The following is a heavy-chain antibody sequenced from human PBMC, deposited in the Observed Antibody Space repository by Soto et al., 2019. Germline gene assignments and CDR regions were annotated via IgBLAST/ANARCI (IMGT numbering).Heavy chain of an antibody. CDR3: AKDLDQDLMVYAAFTHYGMDV. CDR2: ISYDGSNK. D-gene: IGHD2-8*01. J-gene: IGHJ6*02. Sequence: GGSLRLSCAASGFTFSSYGMHWVRQAPGKGLEWVAVISYDGSNKYYADSVKGRFTISRDNSKNTLYLQMNSLRAEDTAVYYCAKDLDQDLMVYAAFTHYGMDVWGQGTTVTVSS. CDR1: GFTFSSYG. V-gene: IGHV3-30*18.